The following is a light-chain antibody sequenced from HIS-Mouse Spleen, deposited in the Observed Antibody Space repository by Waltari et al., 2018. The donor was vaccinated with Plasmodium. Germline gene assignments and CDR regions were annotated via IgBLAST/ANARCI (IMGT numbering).Light chain of an antibody. V-gene: IGLV3-27*01. CDR2: KDS. Sequence: SYELTQPSSVSVSPGQTARTTCSGDVLATKYARWFQQKPGQAPVLVIYKDSERPSGIPERFSGSSSGTTVTLTISGAQVEDEADYYCYSAADNNRVFGGGTKLTVL. CDR1: VLATKY. CDR3: YSAADNNRV. J-gene: IGLJ3*02.